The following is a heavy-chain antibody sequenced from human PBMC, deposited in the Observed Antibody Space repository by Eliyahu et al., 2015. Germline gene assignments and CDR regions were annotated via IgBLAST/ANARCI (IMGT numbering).Heavy chain of an antibody. CDR3: AHRRGLTSSWYYFDF. D-gene: IGHD3-9*01. CDR2: IYWDDDK. CDR1: GFSLTTRTVG. V-gene: IGHV2-5*02. Sequence: QITLKESGPTLVKPTQTLTLTCSFSGFSLTTRTVGVGWIXQPPGKALECLALIYWDDDKRYSPSLKSRLTITKDTSKNQVVLTMTDMDPGDTATYYCAHRRGLTSSWYYFDFWGQGALVTVSS. J-gene: IGHJ4*02.